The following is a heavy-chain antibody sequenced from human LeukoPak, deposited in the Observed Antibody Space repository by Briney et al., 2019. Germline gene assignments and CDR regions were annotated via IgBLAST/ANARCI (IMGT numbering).Heavy chain of an antibody. J-gene: IGHJ4*02. CDR1: GGSSSGYY. Sequence: SEPLSLTCAVYGGSSSGYYWSWIRQPPGKGLEWIGEINHSGSTNYNPSLKTRVTISVDTSKNQFSLKLSSVTAADTAVYYCAARYYDFWSGYYTGDYWGQGTLVTVSS. D-gene: IGHD3-3*01. V-gene: IGHV4-34*01. CDR3: AARYYDFWSGYYTGDY. CDR2: INHSGST.